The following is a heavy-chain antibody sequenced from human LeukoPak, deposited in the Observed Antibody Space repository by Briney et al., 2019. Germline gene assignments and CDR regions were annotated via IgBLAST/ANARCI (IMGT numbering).Heavy chain of an antibody. CDR3: ASGSSWYYFDY. D-gene: IGHD6-13*01. CDR2: ISSNGGST. J-gene: IGHJ4*02. V-gene: IGHV3-64*01. Sequence: PGGSLRLSCAASGFTFSSYAMHWVRQAPGKGLEYVSAISSNGGSTYYANPVKGRFTISRDNSRNTLYLQMGSLRAEDMAVYYCASGSSWYYFDYWGQGTLVTVSS. CDR1: GFTFSSYA.